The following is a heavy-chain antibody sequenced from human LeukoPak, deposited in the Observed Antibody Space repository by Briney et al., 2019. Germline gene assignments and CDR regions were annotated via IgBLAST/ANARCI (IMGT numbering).Heavy chain of an antibody. J-gene: IGHJ4*02. CDR3: ARAMVWDHGDY. V-gene: IGHV3-7*01. CDR2: IKQDGSEK. Sequence: GGSLRLSCAASGFTFSRYWMTWVRQAPGKGLEWVANIKQDGSEKYYVDSVKGRFTISRDNAKNSLYLQMNSLRAEDTAVYYCARAMVWDHGDYWGQGTLVTVSS. D-gene: IGHD1-26*01. CDR1: GFTFSRYW.